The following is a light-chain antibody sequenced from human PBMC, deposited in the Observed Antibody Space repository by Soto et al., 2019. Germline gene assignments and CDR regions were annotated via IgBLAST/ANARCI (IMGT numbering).Light chain of an antibody. Sequence: EIVMTQSPATLAVSPGERVSLSCRASQSLSGNLAWYQHKPGQAPRLLIYEASNRAAGVPGRFSGSGSGTDFTLTITRLEPEDFAFYYCHQRQRLPRTFGQVAKVDI. CDR3: HQRQRLPRT. V-gene: IGKV3-11*01. CDR2: EAS. CDR1: QSLSGN. J-gene: IGKJ1*01.